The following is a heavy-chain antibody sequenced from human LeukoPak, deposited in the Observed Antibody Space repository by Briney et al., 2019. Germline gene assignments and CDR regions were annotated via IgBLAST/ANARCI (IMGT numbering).Heavy chain of an antibody. D-gene: IGHD1-26*01. J-gene: IGHJ5*02. V-gene: IGHV4-30-4*01. Sequence: SETLSLTCTVSGGSISSGDYYWSWIRQPPGKGLEWIGYIYYSGSTYYNPSLKSRVTISVDTSKNQFSLKLSSVTAADTAVYYCARSGSYPAGFDPWGQGTLVTVSS. CDR2: IYYSGST. CDR3: ARSGSYPAGFDP. CDR1: GGSISSGDYY.